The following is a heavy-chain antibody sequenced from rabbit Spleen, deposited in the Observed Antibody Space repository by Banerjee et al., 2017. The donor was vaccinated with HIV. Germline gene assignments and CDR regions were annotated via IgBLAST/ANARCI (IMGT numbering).Heavy chain of an antibody. D-gene: IGHD3-3*01. Sequence: QQQLEESGGDLVKPGASLTLTCTASGFSFSSSWICWVRQAPGKGLEWIACINGGSSGSTYYASWAKGRFTISKTSSTTVTLQMTSLTAADTATYFCARGWSLWGQGTLVTVS. V-gene: IGHV1S45*01. CDR3: ARGWSL. CDR1: GFSFSSSW. J-gene: IGHJ3*01. CDR2: INGGSSGST.